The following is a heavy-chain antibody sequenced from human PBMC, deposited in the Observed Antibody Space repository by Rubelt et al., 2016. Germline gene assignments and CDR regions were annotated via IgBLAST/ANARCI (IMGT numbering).Heavy chain of an antibody. CDR2: MNPNSGNT. J-gene: IGHJ5*02. D-gene: IGHD3-3*01. V-gene: IGHV1-8*01. CDR3: ARMVNDFWSGYHNWFDP. Sequence: QVQLVQSGAEVKKPGASVKVSCKASGYTFTSYDINWVRQATGQGLAWMGWMNPNSGNTGYAQKFQGRVTMTRNTSISTAYMELSSLRSEDTAVYDCARMVNDFWSGYHNWFDPWGQGTLVTVSS. CDR1: GYTFTSYD.